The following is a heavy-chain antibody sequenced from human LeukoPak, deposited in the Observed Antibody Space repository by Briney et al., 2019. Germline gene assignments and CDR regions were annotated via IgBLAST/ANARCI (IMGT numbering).Heavy chain of an antibody. CDR3: ARVSIAVAGTSFDY. D-gene: IGHD6-19*01. CDR2: ISSSSSYI. V-gene: IGHV3-21*01. CDR1: GFTFSSYS. J-gene: IGHJ4*02. Sequence: GGSLRLSCAASGFTFSSYSMNWVRQAPGKGLEWVSSISSSSSYIYYADSVKGRFTISSDNAKNSLYLQMNSLRAEDTAVYYCARVSIAVAGTSFDYRGQGTLVTVSS.